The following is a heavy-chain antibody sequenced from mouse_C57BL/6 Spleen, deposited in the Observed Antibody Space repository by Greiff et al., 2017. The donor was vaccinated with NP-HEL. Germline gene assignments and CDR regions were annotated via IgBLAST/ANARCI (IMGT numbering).Heavy chain of an antibody. Sequence: VKLMESGPGLVQPSQSLSITCTVSGFSLTSYGVHWVRQSPGKGLEWLGVIWRGGSTDYNAAFMSRLSITQDNSKSQVFFKMNSLQADDTAIYYCAKNSYGGYFDVWGTGTTVTVSS. D-gene: IGHD1-1*01. CDR3: AKNSYGGYFDV. J-gene: IGHJ1*03. CDR1: GFSLTSYG. V-gene: IGHV2-5*01. CDR2: IWRGGST.